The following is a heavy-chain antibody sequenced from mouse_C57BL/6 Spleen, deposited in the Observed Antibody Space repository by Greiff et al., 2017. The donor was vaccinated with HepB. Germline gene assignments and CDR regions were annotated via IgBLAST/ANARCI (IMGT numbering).Heavy chain of an antibody. J-gene: IGHJ4*01. V-gene: IGHV1-7*01. CDR1: GYTFTSYW. D-gene: IGHD1-1*01. CDR2: INPSSGYT. Sequence: QVHVKQSGAELAKPGASVKLSCKASGYTFTSYWMHWVKQRPGQGLEWIGYINPSSGYTKYNQKFKDKATLTADKSSSTAYMQLSSLTYEDSAVYYCASSIYYYEDYAMDYWGQGTSVTVSS. CDR3: ASSIYYYEDYAMDY.